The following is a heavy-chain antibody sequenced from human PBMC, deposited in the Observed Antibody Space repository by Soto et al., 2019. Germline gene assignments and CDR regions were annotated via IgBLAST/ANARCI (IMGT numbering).Heavy chain of an antibody. V-gene: IGHV4-4*07. CDR2: IFPNGNT. D-gene: IGHD2-15*01. CDR3: ARISVVVVAAIDY. Sequence: PSETLSLTCTVSRGYVNTFHWSWVRQPAGKGLEWIGRIFPNGNTDYSPSRKSRVTLSVDTSKNQFSLKLSSVTAADTAVYYCARISVVVVAAIDYWGQGTLVTVSS. J-gene: IGHJ4*02. CDR1: RGYVNTFH.